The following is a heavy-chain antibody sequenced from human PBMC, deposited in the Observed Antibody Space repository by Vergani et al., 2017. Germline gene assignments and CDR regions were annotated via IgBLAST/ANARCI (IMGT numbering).Heavy chain of an antibody. CDR3: ARNPHDCSSTSCYLVFWFDP. CDR2: ILPIFGTA. D-gene: IGHD2-2*01. J-gene: IGHJ5*02. CDR1: GGTFSSYA. V-gene: IGHV1-69*01. Sequence: QVQLVQSGAEVKKPGSSVKVSCKASGGTFSSYAISWVRQAPGQGLEWMGGILPIFGTANYAQKFPGSVTITADESTSTAYIGLSSLRSEDTAVYYCARNPHDCSSTSCYLVFWFDPGGEGTLVTVSS.